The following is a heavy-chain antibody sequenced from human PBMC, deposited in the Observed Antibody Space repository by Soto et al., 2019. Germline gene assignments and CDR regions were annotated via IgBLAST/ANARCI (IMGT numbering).Heavy chain of an antibody. V-gene: IGHV5-51*01. CDR3: ARVKQQLVPYMDV. D-gene: IGHD6-13*01. J-gene: IGHJ6*03. Sequence: GEALKISCKGSGYSFTSYWIGWVRQMPGKGLEWMGIIYPGDSDTRYSPSFQGQVTISADKSISTAYLQWSSLKASDTAMYYCARVKQQLVPYMDVWGKGTTVTVSS. CDR2: IYPGDSDT. CDR1: GYSFTSYW.